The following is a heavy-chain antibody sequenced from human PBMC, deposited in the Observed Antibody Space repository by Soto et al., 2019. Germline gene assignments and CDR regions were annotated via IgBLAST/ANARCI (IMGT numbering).Heavy chain of an antibody. Sequence: QVQLVQSGAEVKKPGSSVKVSCKASGGTFSSYAISWVRQAPGQGLEWMGGIIPIFGTANYAQKFQGRVTITADESTSTADMELSSLRSEDTAVYYCARGAGIAAAGTVEYFQHWGQGTLVTVSS. J-gene: IGHJ1*01. CDR3: ARGAGIAAAGTVEYFQH. CDR1: GGTFSSYA. V-gene: IGHV1-69*12. CDR2: IIPIFGTA. D-gene: IGHD6-13*01.